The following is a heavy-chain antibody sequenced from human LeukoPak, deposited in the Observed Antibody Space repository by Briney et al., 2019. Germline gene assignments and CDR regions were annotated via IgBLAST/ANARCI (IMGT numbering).Heavy chain of an antibody. V-gene: IGHV4-39*01. CDR3: ARRTYLAYCGGDCYPDDY. CDR1: GGSISSSSYS. CDR2: IYYSGST. Sequence: SETLSLTCTVSGGSISSSSYSWGWIRQPPGKGLEWIGSIYYSGSTYYNPSLKSRVTISVDTSKNQFSLKLSSVTAADTAVYYCARRTYLAYCGGDCYPDDYWGQGTLVTVSS. D-gene: IGHD2-21*02. J-gene: IGHJ4*02.